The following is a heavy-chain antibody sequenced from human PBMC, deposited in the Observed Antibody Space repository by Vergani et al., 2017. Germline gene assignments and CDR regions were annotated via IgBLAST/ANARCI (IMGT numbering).Heavy chain of an antibody. CDR2: ISWNGGST. V-gene: IGHV3-20*04. CDR3: ARDYYGSGSYYKWRWFDP. J-gene: IGHJ5*02. D-gene: IGHD3-10*01. Sequence: EVQLVESGGGVVRPGGSLRLSCAASGFTFDDYGMSWVRQAPGKGLEWVSGISWNGGSTGYADSVKGRFTISRDNAKNSLYLQMNSLRAEDTALYYCARDYYGSGSYYKWRWFDPWGQGTLVTVSS. CDR1: GFTFDDYG.